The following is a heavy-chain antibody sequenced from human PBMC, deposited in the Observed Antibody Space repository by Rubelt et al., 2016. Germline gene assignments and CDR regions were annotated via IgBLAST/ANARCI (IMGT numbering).Heavy chain of an antibody. CDR3: ARGYDYYGSGRGDVFDI. D-gene: IGHD3-10*01. CDR2: IYYSWST. V-gene: IGHV4-39*01. Sequence: QLQLQESGPGLVKPSETLSLTCTVSGGSISSSSYYWGWIRQPPGKGLEWIGSIYYSWSTYYNPSLKSRVTIAVDTSKNQFALKLSSVTAADTAVYYCARGYDYYGSGRGDVFDIWGQGTMVTVSS. CDR1: GGSISSSSYY. J-gene: IGHJ3*02.